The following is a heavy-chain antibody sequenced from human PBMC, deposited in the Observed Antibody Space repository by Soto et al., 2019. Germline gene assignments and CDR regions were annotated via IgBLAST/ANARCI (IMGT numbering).Heavy chain of an antibody. J-gene: IGHJ6*03. CDR2: ISSSGSTI. CDR3: AREKSDDFWSGYPSYYYYYYYMDV. V-gene: IGHV3-11*01. CDR1: GFTFSDYY. D-gene: IGHD3-3*01. Sequence: QVQLVESGGGLVKPGGSLRLSCAASGFTFSDYYMSWIRQAPGKGLEWVSYISSSGSTIYYADSVKGRFTISRDNAKNSLYLQMNSLRAEDTAVYYCAREKSDDFWSGYPSYYYYYYYMDVWGKGTTVTVSS.